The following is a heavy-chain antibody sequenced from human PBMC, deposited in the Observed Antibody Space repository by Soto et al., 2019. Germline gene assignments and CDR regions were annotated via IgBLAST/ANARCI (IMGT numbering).Heavy chain of an antibody. V-gene: IGHV4-34*01. CDR2: INESGST. CDR3: ARGSGIVALPGELEDVNYDY. D-gene: IGHD1-1*01. CDR1: GQSFSGHS. J-gene: IGHJ4*02. Sequence: QVQLQQWGAGLVKPSETLSLSCAVYGQSFSGHSWAWIRQPPGEGLEWIGEINESGSTYSNPSLKSRVTISTDTSKNQFSLKLSSVSAADTAAYFCARGSGIVALPGELEDVNYDYWGQGTLVNVSS.